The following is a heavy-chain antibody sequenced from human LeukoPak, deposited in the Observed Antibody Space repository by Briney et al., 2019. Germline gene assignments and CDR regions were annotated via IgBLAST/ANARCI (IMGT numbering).Heavy chain of an antibody. D-gene: IGHD5-18*01. J-gene: IGHJ5*02. CDR2: MNYSGST. Sequence: SETLSLTCEVYGGSFSGYSWSWIRQPPGKGLEWIGEMNYSGSTNYNPSLKSRVTMVVDTSKNQFSLKLSSVTAADTAVYYCARLLIVTGCFDPWGQGTLVTVSS. CDR3: ARLLIVTGCFDP. V-gene: IGHV4-34*01. CDR1: GGSFSGYS.